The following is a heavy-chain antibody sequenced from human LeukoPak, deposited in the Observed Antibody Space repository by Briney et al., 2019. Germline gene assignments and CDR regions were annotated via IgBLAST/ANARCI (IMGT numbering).Heavy chain of an antibody. CDR1: RGSISGYY. Sequence: SETLSLTCTVSRGSISGYYWSCIRQPAGKGLEWIGRIHITQTTNYNPSLESRVTMSVDSSKNQFSLRLRSVTAADTAVYYCARGAPDALAVEYNWLDPWGQGTLVTVSS. D-gene: IGHD2-15*01. CDR3: ARGAPDALAVEYNWLDP. CDR2: IHITQTT. J-gene: IGHJ5*02. V-gene: IGHV4-4*07.